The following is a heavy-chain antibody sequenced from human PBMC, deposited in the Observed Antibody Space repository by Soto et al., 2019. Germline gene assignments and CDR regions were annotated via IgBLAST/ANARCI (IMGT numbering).Heavy chain of an antibody. Sequence: SPTLSLTCAISGDSVSSNTAAWNWIRSSPSRGLEWLGRTYYRSNWRHDYAVSVKSRITVNPDTSKNHFSLQLNSVTPDDTAVYYCARGVAGSGFDLWGQGTLVTASS. D-gene: IGHD6-19*01. CDR2: TYYRSNWRH. J-gene: IGHJ4*02. CDR1: GDSVSSNTAA. CDR3: ARGVAGSGFDL. V-gene: IGHV6-1*01.